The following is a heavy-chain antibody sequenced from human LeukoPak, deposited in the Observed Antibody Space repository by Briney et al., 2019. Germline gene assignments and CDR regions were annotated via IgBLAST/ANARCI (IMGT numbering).Heavy chain of an antibody. V-gene: IGHV4-38-2*02. CDR3: AREKIGYYDSSGRGWFDP. Sequence: SETLSLTCTVSGGSISSYYWGWIRQPPGKGLEWIGSIYHSGNTYHNPSLKSRVTISVDTSRNHFSLNLRSVTAADTAVYYCAREKIGYYDSSGRGWFDPWGQGTLVTVSS. CDR1: GGSISSYY. CDR2: IYHSGNT. D-gene: IGHD3-22*01. J-gene: IGHJ5*02.